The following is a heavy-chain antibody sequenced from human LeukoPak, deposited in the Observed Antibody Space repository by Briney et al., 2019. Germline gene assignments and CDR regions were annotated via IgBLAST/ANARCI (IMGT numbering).Heavy chain of an antibody. Sequence: GGSLRLSCAASGFTFSDYAMHWVRPAPGRGLAWVAVIGYDGSNKYDADSVKGRFTISRDNSKNMMYLQMNSLRAEDTAVYYCARDRFMVRGVMVGTFDLWGQGTMVTVSS. CDR2: IGYDGSNK. V-gene: IGHV3-33*01. CDR1: GFTFSDYA. J-gene: IGHJ3*01. D-gene: IGHD3-10*01. CDR3: ARDRFMVRGVMVGTFDL.